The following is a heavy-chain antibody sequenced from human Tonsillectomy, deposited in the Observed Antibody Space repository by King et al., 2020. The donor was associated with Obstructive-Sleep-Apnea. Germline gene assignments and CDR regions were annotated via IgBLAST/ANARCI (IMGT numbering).Heavy chain of an antibody. V-gene: IGHV2-5*02. CDR3: ARTKFEHAYDSAGYFFTSLYFDY. J-gene: IGHJ4*02. CDR1: GFSLSTTGVG. D-gene: IGHD3-22*01. Sequence: TLKESGPTLVKPTQTLTLTCTFSGFSLSTTGVGVAWIRQPPGKALEWLALIYWDDDKRYSPSLSSRLTITKDTSNNRVVLTMTNMDPVDTATYYCARTKFEHAYDSAGYFFTSLYFDYWGLGTLVTVSS. CDR2: IYWDDDK.